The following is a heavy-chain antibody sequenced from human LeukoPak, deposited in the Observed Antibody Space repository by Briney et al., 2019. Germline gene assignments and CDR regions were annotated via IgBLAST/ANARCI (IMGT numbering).Heavy chain of an antibody. J-gene: IGHJ4*02. CDR3: AMRLGYCTSTTCLLPFDY. V-gene: IGHV3-53*01. CDR1: GFTVSTYY. CDR2: IYSGGST. D-gene: IGHD2-2*01. Sequence: GGSLRLSCAASGFTVSTYYMTWVRQPPGKGLECVSVIYSGGSTYYAHSVKGRFTVSRDNSKNTLYLQMNSLRAEDTAMYYCAMRLGYCTSTTCLLPFDYWGQGTLVTVSS.